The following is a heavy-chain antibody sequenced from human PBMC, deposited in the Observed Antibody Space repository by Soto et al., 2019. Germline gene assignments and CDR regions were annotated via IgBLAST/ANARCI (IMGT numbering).Heavy chain of an antibody. CDR3: ARASSPRDPWLDY. D-gene: IGHD5-18*01. CDR1: GFTFSDDY. V-gene: IGHV3-11*01. Sequence: LRLSCGAPGFTFSDDYMSWIRQAPGKGLEWVSYISSSGGTIYYADSVKGRFTISRDNAKNSLFLQMNSLRADDTAVYYCARASSPRDPWLDYWGQGTLVTVSS. CDR2: ISSSGGTI. J-gene: IGHJ4*02.